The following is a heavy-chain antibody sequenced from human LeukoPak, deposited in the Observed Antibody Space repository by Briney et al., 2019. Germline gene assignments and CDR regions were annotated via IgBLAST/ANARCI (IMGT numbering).Heavy chain of an antibody. CDR3: ARARGSGSYYPLDY. D-gene: IGHD1-26*01. CDR1: GFTFSSYS. Sequence: PGGSLRLSCAASGFTFSSYSMNWVRQAPGKGLEWVSYISSSSSTIYYTDSVKGRFTISRDNAKNSLYLQMNSLRAEDTAAYYCARARGSGSYYPLDYWGQGTLVTVSS. J-gene: IGHJ4*02. CDR2: ISSSSSTI. V-gene: IGHV3-48*04.